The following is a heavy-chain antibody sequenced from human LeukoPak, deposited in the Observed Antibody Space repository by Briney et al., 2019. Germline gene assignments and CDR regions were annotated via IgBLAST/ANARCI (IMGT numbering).Heavy chain of an antibody. J-gene: IGHJ4*02. CDR1: GFTFDDYT. D-gene: IGHD4-17*01. CDR2: ISRDGDST. Sequence: GGSLRLSCAASGFTFDDYTMHWVRQAPGKGLEWVSLISRDGDSTYYADSVKGRFTISRDNAKNSLYLQMNSLRPEDTAVYYCAKDDYGDPFDYWGQGTLVTVSS. CDR3: AKDDYGDPFDY. V-gene: IGHV3-43*01.